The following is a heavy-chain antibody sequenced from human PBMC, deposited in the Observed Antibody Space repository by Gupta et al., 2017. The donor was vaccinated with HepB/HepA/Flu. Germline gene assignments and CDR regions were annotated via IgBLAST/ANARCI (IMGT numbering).Heavy chain of an antibody. J-gene: IGHJ5*02. V-gene: IGHV4-34*01. CDR2: INHSGST. CDR3: ARKRSVVVPAAQPNWFDP. CDR1: GGSFSGYY. D-gene: IGHD2-2*01. Sequence: QVQLQQWGAGLLKPSETLSLTCAVYGGSFSGYYWRWLRQPPGKGLEWIGEINHSGSTNYNPSLKSRVTISVDTSKNQFSLKLSSVTAADTAVYYCARKRSVVVPAAQPNWFDPWGQGTLVTVSS.